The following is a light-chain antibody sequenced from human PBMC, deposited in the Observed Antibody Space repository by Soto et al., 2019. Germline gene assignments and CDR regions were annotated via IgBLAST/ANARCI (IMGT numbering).Light chain of an antibody. CDR2: KAS. CDR3: RHLTHLPST. V-gene: IGKV2-30*01. Sequence: DVMMTQSPLSLPVTLGQPASISCRSSQSLVYSDGNTYLNWFQQRPGQSPRRLIYKASNRDPGVPDRFSGSGSGTDFTLKITRVEGEDVEVYYGRHLTHLPSTFAEGTIADIK. CDR1: QSLVYSDGNTY. J-gene: IGKJ4*02.